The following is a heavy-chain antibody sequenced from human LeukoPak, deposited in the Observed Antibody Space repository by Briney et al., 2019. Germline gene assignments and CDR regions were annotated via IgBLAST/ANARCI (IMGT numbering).Heavy chain of an antibody. CDR2: ISYDGSNK. V-gene: IGHV3-30-3*01. CDR1: GFTFSSYA. D-gene: IGHD3-22*01. CDR3: ARAGVDSSGYYSMTTDAFDI. J-gene: IGHJ3*02. Sequence: QPGGSLRLSCAASGFTFSSYAMHWVRQAPGKGLEWVAVISYDGSNKYCADSVKGRFTISRDNSKNTLYLQMNSLRAEDTAVYYCARAGVDSSGYYSMTTDAFDIWGQGTMVTVSS.